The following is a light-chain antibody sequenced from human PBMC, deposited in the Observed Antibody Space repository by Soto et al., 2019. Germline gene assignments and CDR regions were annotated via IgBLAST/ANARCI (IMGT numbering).Light chain of an antibody. CDR1: QSIGGF. V-gene: IGKV1-39*01. CDR2: AAS. Sequence: DIHMTQSPSSLSVALGDRVTITLRASQSIGGFLNWYQQKLGKAPKLLIYAASSLQSGVPSRFSGSGSGTDFTLTISSLQPEDFATYYCQQSYSTPLTFGGGTKVDIK. CDR3: QQSYSTPLT. J-gene: IGKJ4*01.